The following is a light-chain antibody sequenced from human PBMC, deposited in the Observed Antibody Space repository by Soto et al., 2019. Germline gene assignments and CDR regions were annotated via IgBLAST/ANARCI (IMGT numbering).Light chain of an antibody. CDR2: DVN. CDR1: SSDVGADND. V-gene: IGLV2-14*01. CDR3: TSYTGSNTVI. J-gene: IGLJ2*01. Sequence: QSALTQPASVSGSPGQWITIACTGISSDVGADNDVCWYQQHPGKAPKLMIYDVNNRPSGVSDRFSGSKSGNTASLTISGPQAEDEADYYCTSYTGSNTVIFGGGTKLTVL.